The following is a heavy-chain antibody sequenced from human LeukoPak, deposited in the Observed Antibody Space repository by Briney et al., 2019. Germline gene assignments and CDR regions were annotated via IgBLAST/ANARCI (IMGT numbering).Heavy chain of an antibody. CDR1: GGSISSYY. J-gene: IGHJ5*02. CDR3: ARVLGVVGSNWFDP. D-gene: IGHD3-22*01. Sequence: SETLSLTCTVSGGSISSYYWSWIRQPPGKGLEWIGYIYYSGSTNCNPSLKSRVTISVDTSKNQFSLKLSSVTAADTAVYYCARVLGVVGSNWFDPWGQGTLVTVSS. CDR2: IYYSGST. V-gene: IGHV4-59*01.